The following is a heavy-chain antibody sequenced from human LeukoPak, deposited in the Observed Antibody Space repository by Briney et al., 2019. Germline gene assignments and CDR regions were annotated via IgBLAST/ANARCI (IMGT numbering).Heavy chain of an antibody. V-gene: IGHV3-74*01. CDR2: INEDGSTT. CDR3: VRDLGGRSGH. J-gene: IGHJ4*02. Sequence: GGSLRLSCAASGFTFSSNWMHWVRQAPGKGLAWVSRINEDGSTTNYADSVKGRSTIFRDNAKNTLYLQMNSLRAEDTAVYYCVRDLGGRSGHWGQGTLVTVSS. CDR1: GFTFSSNW. D-gene: IGHD1-26*01.